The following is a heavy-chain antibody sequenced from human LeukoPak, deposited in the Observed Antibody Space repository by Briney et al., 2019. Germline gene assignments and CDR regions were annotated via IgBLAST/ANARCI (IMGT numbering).Heavy chain of an antibody. V-gene: IGHV4-34*01. D-gene: IGHD3-22*01. CDR2: INHSGST. J-gene: IGHJ6*02. CDR3: ARGSYYYDSSGYYLSYYYYGMDV. Sequence: PSETLSLTCAVYGGSFSGYYWSWIRQPPGKGLEWIGEINHSGSTNYNPSLKSRVTISVDTSKNQFSLKLSSVTAADTAVYYCARGSYYYDSSGYYLSYYYYGMDVWGQGTTVTVSS. CDR1: GGSFSGYY.